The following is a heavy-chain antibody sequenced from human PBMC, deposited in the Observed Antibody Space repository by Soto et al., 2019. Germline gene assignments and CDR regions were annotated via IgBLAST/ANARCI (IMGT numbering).Heavy chain of an antibody. CDR1: GYTFTDYY. CDR2: LNVDSGDT. J-gene: IGHJ4*02. Sequence: VQLVQSGAEVKKPGASVKVSCKASGYTFTDYYVHWVRQAPGHGLEWMGWLNVDSGDTKYAQKFQGWVTMTRDTSIGTAYMEMTGLKSDDTAVYYCARGVPDVRSVDDFFDSWGQGTLVTVSS. CDR3: ARGVPDVRSVDDFFDS. V-gene: IGHV1-2*04. D-gene: IGHD3-10*01.